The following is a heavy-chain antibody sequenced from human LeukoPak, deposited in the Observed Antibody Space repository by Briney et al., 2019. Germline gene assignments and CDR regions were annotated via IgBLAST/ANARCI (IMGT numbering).Heavy chain of an antibody. D-gene: IGHD1-26*01. CDR1: GFTFSSYA. CDR3: ARVAGSGSYFETYYFDY. Sequence: PGRSLRLYCAASGFTFSSYAMHWVRQAPGKGLEWVAVISYDGSNKYYADSVKGRFTISRDNSKNTLYLQMNSLRAEDTAVYYCARVAGSGSYFETYYFDYWGQGTLVTVSS. CDR2: ISYDGSNK. V-gene: IGHV3-30-3*01. J-gene: IGHJ4*02.